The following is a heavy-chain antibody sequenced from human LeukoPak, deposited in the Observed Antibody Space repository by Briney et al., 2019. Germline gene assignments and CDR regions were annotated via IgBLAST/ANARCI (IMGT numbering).Heavy chain of an antibody. CDR2: IKQDGSEK. Sequence: GGSLRLSCAAPGFTFSSYWMSWVRQAPGKGLEWVANIKQDGSEKYYVDSVKGRFTISRDNAKNSLYLQMNSLRAEDTAVYYCARDSMIVVVPAYYFDYWGQGTLVTVSS. CDR3: ARDSMIVVVPAYYFDY. D-gene: IGHD3-22*01. J-gene: IGHJ4*02. V-gene: IGHV3-7*01. CDR1: GFTFSSYW.